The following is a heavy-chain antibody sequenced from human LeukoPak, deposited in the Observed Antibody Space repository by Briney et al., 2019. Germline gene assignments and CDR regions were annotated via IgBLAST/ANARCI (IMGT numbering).Heavy chain of an antibody. V-gene: IGHV3-49*04. D-gene: IGHD3-10*01. CDR1: VFTPGEDV. CDR2: IRSKAYGGTT. J-gene: IGHJ4*02. Sequence: GSLRLSCTPSVFTPGEDVTRCVRPTPGGRRWSGGFIRSKAYGGTTKHDASVKGRFTISRDHSRSIAYLQMNSLKTEDTAVYYCARGPTMVRGLNYWGQGTLVTVSS. CDR3: ARGPTMVRGLNY.